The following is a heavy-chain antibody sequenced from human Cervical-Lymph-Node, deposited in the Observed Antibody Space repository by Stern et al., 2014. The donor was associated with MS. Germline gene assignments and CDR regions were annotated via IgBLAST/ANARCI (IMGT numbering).Heavy chain of an antibody. D-gene: IGHD1-1*01. CDR1: GFTFSIYW. CDR3: ATGRTGSVLGND. CDR2: INTDGTST. Sequence: EVQLVESGGGLVQPGGSLRLSCAASGFTFSIYWMHWVRQAPGKGLVWGSRINTDGTSTTYADSVKGRFSVSRDNAKNTLYLQLNSLRAEDTAVYYCATGRTGSVLGNDWGQGTLVTVSS. V-gene: IGHV3-74*02. J-gene: IGHJ4*02.